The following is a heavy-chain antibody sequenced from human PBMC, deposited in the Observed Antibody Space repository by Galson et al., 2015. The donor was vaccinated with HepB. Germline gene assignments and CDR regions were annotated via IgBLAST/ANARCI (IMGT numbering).Heavy chain of an antibody. Sequence: SLRLSCAASGFTFSSYAMHWVRQAPGKGLEWVAVISYDGSNKYYADSVKGRFTISRDNSKNTLYLQMNSLRAEDTAVYYCARDGLVEYDFWSGYLYLSALDYWGQGTTVTVSS. CDR3: ARDGLVEYDFWSGYLYLSALDY. CDR1: GFTFSSYA. J-gene: IGHJ4*02. D-gene: IGHD3-3*01. CDR2: ISYDGSNK. V-gene: IGHV3-30*04.